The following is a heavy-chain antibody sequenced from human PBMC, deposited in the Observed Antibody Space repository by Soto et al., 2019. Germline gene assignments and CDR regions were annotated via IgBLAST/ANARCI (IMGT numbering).Heavy chain of an antibody. CDR2: IIPIFGTA. D-gene: IGHD2-2*01. J-gene: IGHJ6*02. CDR3: ARGRMPNTNYYYYGMDV. V-gene: IGHV1-69*01. CDR1: GGTFSSYA. Sequence: QVQLVQSGAEVKKPGSSVKVSCKASGGTFSSYAISWVRQAPGQGLEWMGGIIPIFGTANYAQKFQGRVTITADEYTSTAYMELSSLRSEDTAVYYCARGRMPNTNYYYYGMDVWGQGTTVTVSS.